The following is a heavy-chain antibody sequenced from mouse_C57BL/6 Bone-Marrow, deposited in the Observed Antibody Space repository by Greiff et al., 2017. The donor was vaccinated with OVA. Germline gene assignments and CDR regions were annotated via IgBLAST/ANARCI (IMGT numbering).Heavy chain of an antibody. J-gene: IGHJ3*01. Sequence: QVQLQQSGAELARPGASVKMSCKASGYTFTSYTMHWVKQRPGQGLEWIGYINPSSGYTKYNQKFKDKATLTADKSSSTAYMQLSSLTSEDSASYDSARRGHYYGPFAYWGQGTLVTVSA. CDR2: INPSSGYT. CDR1: GYTFTSYT. CDR3: ARRGHYYGPFAY. V-gene: IGHV1-4*01. D-gene: IGHD1-2*01.